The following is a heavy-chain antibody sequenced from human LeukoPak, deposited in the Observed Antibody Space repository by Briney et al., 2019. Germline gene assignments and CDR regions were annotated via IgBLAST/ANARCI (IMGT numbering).Heavy chain of an antibody. D-gene: IGHD5-12*01. CDR1: GYPFSTYG. Sequence: ASVKVSCKASGYPFSTYGISWVRQAPGQGLQWMAWTSTHNGKTDYAQNFQDRVTVTRDTSTNTVYMELRSLRTDDMAVYFCARDVGTTHFDFWGQGPLVTVSS. J-gene: IGHJ4*02. V-gene: IGHV1-18*03. CDR2: TSTHNGKT. CDR3: ARDVGTTHFDF.